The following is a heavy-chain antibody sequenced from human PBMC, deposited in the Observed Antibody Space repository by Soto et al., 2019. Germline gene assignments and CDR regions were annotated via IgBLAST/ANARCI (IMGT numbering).Heavy chain of an antibody. CDR1: GYTLTELS. V-gene: IGHV1-24*01. CDR3: ATVPPIRDVVVPAAIPDY. J-gene: IGHJ4*02. Sequence: QVQLVQSGAEVKKPGASVKVSCKVSGYTLTELSMHWVQQAPGKGLEWMGGFDPEDGETIYAQKFQGRVTMTEDTSTDTAYMELSSLRSEDTAVYYCATVPPIRDVVVPAAIPDYWGQGTLVTVSS. CDR2: FDPEDGET. D-gene: IGHD2-2*01.